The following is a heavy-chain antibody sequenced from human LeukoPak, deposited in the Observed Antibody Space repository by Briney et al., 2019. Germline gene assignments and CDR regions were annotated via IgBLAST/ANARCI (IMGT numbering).Heavy chain of an antibody. CDR1: GYTFTGYY. Sequence: ASVKVSCTASGYTFTGYYMHWVRQAPGQGLEWMGWINPNSGGTNYAQKFQGRVTMTRDTSISTAYMELSRLRSDDTAVYYCAREPIPNYYFDYWGQGTLVTVSS. J-gene: IGHJ4*02. V-gene: IGHV1-2*02. CDR3: AREPIPNYYFDY. CDR2: INPNSGGT. D-gene: IGHD5-24*01.